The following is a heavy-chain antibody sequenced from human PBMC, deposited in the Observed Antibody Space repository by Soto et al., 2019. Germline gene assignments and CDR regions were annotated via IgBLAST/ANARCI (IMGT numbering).Heavy chain of an antibody. CDR1: GFTFSSYA. CDR2: ISGSGGST. V-gene: IGHV3-23*01. Sequence: PGGSLRLSCAASGFTFSSYAMSWVRQAPGKGLEWVSAISGSGGSTYYADSVKGRFTISRDNSKNTLYLQMNSLRAEDTAVYYCAKESSYYYDSSGYYYGGGYFDYWGQGTLVTVSS. D-gene: IGHD3-22*01. CDR3: AKESSYYYDSSGYYYGGGYFDY. J-gene: IGHJ4*02.